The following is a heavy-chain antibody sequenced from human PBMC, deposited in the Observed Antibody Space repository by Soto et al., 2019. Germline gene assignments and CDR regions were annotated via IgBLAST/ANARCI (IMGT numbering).Heavy chain of an antibody. CDR2: ITFSGNTV. V-gene: IGHV3-11*01. CDR1: GFTFRDSY. J-gene: IGHJ6*02. Sequence: RLSCAASGFTFRDSYMSWIRQAPGKGLEWISYITFSGNTVYYADSLKGRFTISRDNAKNSLYLQMNRLRAEDTAVYYCARVSWREKYGMDVWGQGTTVTVSS. CDR3: ARVSWREKYGMDV.